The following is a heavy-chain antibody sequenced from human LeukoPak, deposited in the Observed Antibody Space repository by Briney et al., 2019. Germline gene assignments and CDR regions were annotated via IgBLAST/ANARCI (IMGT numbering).Heavy chain of an antibody. CDR3: ASGRCTNGVCYKGYY. V-gene: IGHV3-21*01. D-gene: IGHD2-8*01. J-gene: IGHJ4*02. CDR1: GFTFSSYS. Sequence: GGSLRLSCAASGFTFSSYSMNWVRQAPGKGLEWVSFISSSSSYIYYADSVKGRFTISRDNAKNSLYLQRNSLRAEDTAVYYCASGRCTNGVCYKGYYWGQGTLVTVSS. CDR2: ISSSSSYI.